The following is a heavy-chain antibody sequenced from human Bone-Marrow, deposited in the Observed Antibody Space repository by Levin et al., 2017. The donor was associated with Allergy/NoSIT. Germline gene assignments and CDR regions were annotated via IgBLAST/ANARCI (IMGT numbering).Heavy chain of an antibody. CDR1: GFTFSDHY. CDR3: ARADYGSGSDYFHY. V-gene: IGHV3-72*01. Sequence: SCAASGFTFSDHYMDWVRQAPGKGLEWVGRTRNRANSYTTEYAASVKGRFTISRDDSKNSLYLQMNSLKTEDTAVYYCARADYGSGSDYFHYWGQGTLVTVSS. CDR2: TRNRANSYTT. J-gene: IGHJ4*02. D-gene: IGHD3-10*01.